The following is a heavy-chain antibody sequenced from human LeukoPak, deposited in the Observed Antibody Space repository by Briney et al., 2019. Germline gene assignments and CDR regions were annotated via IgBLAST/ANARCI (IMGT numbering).Heavy chain of an antibody. J-gene: IGHJ4*02. CDR3: ARDPYCLDY. CDR2: IKQDGSEK. D-gene: IGHD2-15*01. Sequence: GGSLRLSCAASGFIFSTYDMHWVRQAPGKGLEWVANIKQDGSEKYYVDSVKGRFTISRDNAKNSLYLQMNSLRAEDTAVYYCARDPYCLDYWGQGTLVTVSS. CDR1: GFIFSTYD. V-gene: IGHV3-7*01.